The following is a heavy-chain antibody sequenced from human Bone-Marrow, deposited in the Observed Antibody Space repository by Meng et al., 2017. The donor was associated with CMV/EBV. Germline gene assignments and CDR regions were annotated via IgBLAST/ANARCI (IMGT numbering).Heavy chain of an antibody. V-gene: IGHV1-2*02. J-gene: IGHJ4*02. CDR3: ARDNNWGPDY. Sequence: GESLKISCKASGYTFTAHYFHWVRQAPGQGLEWMGWIHPHRGDTNYAQQFQGRVTLTRDTSINTGYMELTRLTSDDTAVYYCARDNNWGPDYWGQGTLVTFSS. D-gene: IGHD7-27*01. CDR1: GYTFTAHY. CDR2: IHPHRGDT.